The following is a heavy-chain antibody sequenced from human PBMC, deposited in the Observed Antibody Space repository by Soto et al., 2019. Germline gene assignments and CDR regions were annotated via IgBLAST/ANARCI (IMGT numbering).Heavy chain of an antibody. J-gene: IGHJ5*02. Sequence: SETLSLTCAVYGGSFSGYYWSWIRQPPGKGLEWIGEINHSGSTNYNPSLKSRVTISVDTSKNQFSLKLSSVTAADTAVYYCARGLVVVTAIPNWFDPWGQGTLVTVSS. CDR2: INHSGST. CDR3: ARGLVVVTAIPNWFDP. D-gene: IGHD2-21*02. CDR1: GGSFSGYY. V-gene: IGHV4-34*01.